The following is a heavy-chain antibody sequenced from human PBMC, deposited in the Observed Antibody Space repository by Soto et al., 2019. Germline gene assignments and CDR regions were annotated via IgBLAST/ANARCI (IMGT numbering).Heavy chain of an antibody. V-gene: IGHV1-69*12. CDR1: GGTFSSYA. D-gene: IGHD3-3*01. CDR2: IIPIFGTA. CDR3: ATTYYEGYYYGMDV. Sequence: QVQLVQSGAEVKKPGSSVKVSCKASGGTFSSYAISWVRQAPGQGLEWMGGIIPIFGTANYAQKFQGRVTXRAXEXMSTAYMELSSLRSEDTAVYYCATTYYEGYYYGMDVWGQGTTVTVSS. J-gene: IGHJ6*02.